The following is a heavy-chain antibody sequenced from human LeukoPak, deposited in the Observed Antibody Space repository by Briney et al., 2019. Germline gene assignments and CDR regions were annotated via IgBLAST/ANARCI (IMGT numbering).Heavy chain of an antibody. Sequence: GASVKVSCKASGYTFTGYYMHWVRQAPGQGLEWMGWINPNSGGTNYAQKFQGRVTMTRDTSISTAYMELSRLRSDGTAVYYCARDGGGLNDVHADCWGQGTLVTVSS. CDR3: ARDGGGLNDVHADC. V-gene: IGHV1-2*02. CDR1: GYTFTGYY. CDR2: INPNSGGT. J-gene: IGHJ4*02. D-gene: IGHD3-16*01.